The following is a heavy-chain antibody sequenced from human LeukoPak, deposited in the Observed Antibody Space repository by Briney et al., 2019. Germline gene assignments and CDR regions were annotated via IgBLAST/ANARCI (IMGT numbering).Heavy chain of an antibody. J-gene: IGHJ4*02. CDR2: INNDGSST. CDR3: ACYGIAPPY. CDR1: GFTFSSYW. V-gene: IGHV3-74*01. D-gene: IGHD2-15*01. Sequence: PGRSLRLSCTVSGFTFSSYWMHWVRQAPGKGLVWVSHINNDGSSTSYADSVKGRFTISRDNAKNTLYLQMNSLRTEDTAVYYCACYGIAPPYWGQGTLVTVSS.